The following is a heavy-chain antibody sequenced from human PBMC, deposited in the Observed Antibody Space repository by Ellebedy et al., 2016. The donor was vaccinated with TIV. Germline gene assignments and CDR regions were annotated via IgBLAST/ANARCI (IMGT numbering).Heavy chain of an antibody. V-gene: IGHV1-2*02. CDR1: GYTFTGYY. D-gene: IGHD6-6*01. CDR3: ARVGAARPTDLFDY. J-gene: IGHJ4*02. CDR2: INPNSGGT. Sequence: ASVKVSCKASGYTFTGYYMHWVRQAPGQGLEWMGWINPNSGGTNYAQKFQGRVTMTRDTSISTAYMELSRLRSDDTAVYYCARVGAARPTDLFDYWGQGTLVTVSS.